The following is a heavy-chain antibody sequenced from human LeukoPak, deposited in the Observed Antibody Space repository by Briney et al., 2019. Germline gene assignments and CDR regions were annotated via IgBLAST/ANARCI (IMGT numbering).Heavy chain of an antibody. V-gene: IGHV3-30*02. J-gene: IGHJ1*01. Sequence: PGGSLRLSCAASGFTSSSYGMHWVRQAPGKGLEWVAFIRYDGSNKYYADSVKGRFTISRDNSKNTLYLQMNSLRAEDTAVYYCAKDRSGVGATGDFQHWGQGTLVTVSS. CDR1: GFTSSSYG. CDR3: AKDRSGVGATGDFQH. D-gene: IGHD1-26*01. CDR2: IRYDGSNK.